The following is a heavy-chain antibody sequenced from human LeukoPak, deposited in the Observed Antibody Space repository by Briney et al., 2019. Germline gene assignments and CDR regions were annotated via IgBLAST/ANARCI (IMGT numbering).Heavy chain of an antibody. CDR3: ARGYSYGPLEY. CDR2: TWYDGSNK. Sequence: GGSLRLSCAASGFTFSSYGMHWVRQAPGKGLEWVAVTWYDGSNKNYADSVKGRFTISRDNSNNTLYLQMNSLRAEDTAVYYCARGYSYGPLEYWGQGTLVTVSS. J-gene: IGHJ4*02. D-gene: IGHD5-18*01. CDR1: GFTFSSYG. V-gene: IGHV3-33*01.